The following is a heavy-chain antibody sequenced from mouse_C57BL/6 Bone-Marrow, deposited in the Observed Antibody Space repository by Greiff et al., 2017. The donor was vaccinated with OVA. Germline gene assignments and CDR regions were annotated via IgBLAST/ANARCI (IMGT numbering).Heavy chain of an antibody. Sequence: QVQLKHPGAELVKPGASVKMSCKASGYTFTSYWITWVKQRPGQGLEWIGDIYPGSGSTNYNEKFKSKATLTVDTSSSTAYMQLSSLTSEDSAVYYCARSLYYYGSSPFAYWGQGTLVTVSA. D-gene: IGHD1-1*01. CDR3: ARSLYYYGSSPFAY. CDR2: IYPGSGST. CDR1: GYTFTSYW. J-gene: IGHJ3*01. V-gene: IGHV1-55*01.